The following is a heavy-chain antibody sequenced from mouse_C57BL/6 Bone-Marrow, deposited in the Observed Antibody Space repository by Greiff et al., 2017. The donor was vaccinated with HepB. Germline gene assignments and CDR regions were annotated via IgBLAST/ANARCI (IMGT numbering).Heavy chain of an antibody. V-gene: IGHV2-6*01. CDR3: ASPLTGTGAY. CDR1: GFSLTSYG. J-gene: IGHJ3*01. CDR2: IWGVGST. Sequence: VKLVESGPGLVAPSQSLSITCTVSGFSLTSYGVDWVRQSPGKGLEWLGVIWGVGSTNYNSALKSRLSISKDNSKSQVFLKMNSLQTDDTAMYYCASPLTGTGAYWGQGTLVTVSA. D-gene: IGHD4-1*01.